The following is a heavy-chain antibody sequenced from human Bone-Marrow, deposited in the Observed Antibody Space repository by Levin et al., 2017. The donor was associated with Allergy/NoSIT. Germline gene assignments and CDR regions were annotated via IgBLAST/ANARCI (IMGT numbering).Heavy chain of an antibody. V-gene: IGHV3-13*04. Sequence: AGGSLRLSCAASGFTFSSYDMHWVRQATGKGLEWVSAIGTAGDTYYPGSVKGRFTISRENAKNSLYLQMNSLRAGDTAVYYCARGRPDYYGSGSYSYGMDVWGQGTTVTVSS. CDR2: IGTAGDT. CDR1: GFTFSSYD. D-gene: IGHD3-10*01. J-gene: IGHJ6*02. CDR3: ARGRPDYYGSGSYSYGMDV.